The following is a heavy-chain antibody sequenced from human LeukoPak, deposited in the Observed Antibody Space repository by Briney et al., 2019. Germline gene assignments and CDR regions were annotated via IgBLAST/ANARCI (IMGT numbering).Heavy chain of an antibody. Sequence: GGSLRLSCTASGFAFSTYAIHWVRQAPGKGLEWVTFISYDGIKKYYADSVKGRFTISRDNSKHTLYVQMDSLRPEDTAVYYCARDLSAKYSIDYGGRGTLVTVSS. V-gene: IGHV3-30-3*01. D-gene: IGHD6-13*01. CDR2: ISYDGIKK. J-gene: IGHJ4*02. CDR1: GFAFSTYA. CDR3: ARDLSAKYSIDY.